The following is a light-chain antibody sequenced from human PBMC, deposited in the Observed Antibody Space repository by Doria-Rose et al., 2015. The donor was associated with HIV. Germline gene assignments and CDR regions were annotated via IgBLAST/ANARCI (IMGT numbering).Light chain of an antibody. Sequence: QSVVTQPPSVSGAPGQRVAISCTGSSSNIGAGFDVNWYQQFPGTAHKLRIHATTIRPSVFSDRFSGSKSGSSAFLAISGLRAEDEADYYCQSYDSRLSVYVFGTGTKVTVL. CDR1: SSNIGAGFD. V-gene: IGLV1-40*02. CDR3: QSYDSRLSVYV. CDR2: ATT. J-gene: IGLJ1*01.